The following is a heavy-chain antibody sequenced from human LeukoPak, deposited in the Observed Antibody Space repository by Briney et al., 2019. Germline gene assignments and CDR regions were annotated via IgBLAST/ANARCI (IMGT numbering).Heavy chain of an antibody. CDR1: GFTFSSYG. V-gene: IGHV3-30*18. Sequence: GGSLRLSCAASGFTFSSYGMHWVRQAPGKGLEWVAVISYDGSNKYYADSVKGRFTISRDNSKNTLYLQMNSLRAEDTAVYYCAKEVSRFWSGYDRWGQGTLVTVSS. CDR2: ISYDGSNK. J-gene: IGHJ5*02. D-gene: IGHD3-3*01. CDR3: AKEVSRFWSGYDR.